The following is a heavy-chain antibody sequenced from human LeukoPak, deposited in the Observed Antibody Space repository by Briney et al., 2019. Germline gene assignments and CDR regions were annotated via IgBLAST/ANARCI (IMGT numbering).Heavy chain of an antibody. CDR3: VREPIGLLSFGYHFEY. CDR1: GFIFSDYS. J-gene: IGHJ4*02. Sequence: GGSLRLSCAASGFIFSDYSISWVRQAPGKGLEWVSAISGNGGTTEYADSVKGRFTISRHTSKNMVYVQMNSPRVEDPAVYYCVREPIGLLSFGYHFEYWGPGTLVNV. D-gene: IGHD3-10*01. V-gene: IGHV3-23*01. CDR2: ISGNGGTT.